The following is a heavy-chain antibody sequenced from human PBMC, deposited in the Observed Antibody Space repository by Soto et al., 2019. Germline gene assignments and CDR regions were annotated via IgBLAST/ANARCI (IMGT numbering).Heavy chain of an antibody. CDR3: ARVGGNWNDDYFDY. V-gene: IGHV1-8*01. J-gene: IGHJ4*02. Sequence: GASVKVSWKASGYTFSDHDINWVRQATGQGPEWLGWMNPNSGDTGYAQNFQGRVTMTRDTSIRTAYMELSSLRSEDTAVYYCARVGGNWNDDYFDYWGQGTLVTVSS. CDR2: MNPNSGDT. CDR1: GYTFSDHD. D-gene: IGHD1-1*01.